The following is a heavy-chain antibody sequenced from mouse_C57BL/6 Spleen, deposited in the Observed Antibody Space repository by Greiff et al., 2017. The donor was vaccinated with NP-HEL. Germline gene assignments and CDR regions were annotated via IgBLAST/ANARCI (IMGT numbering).Heavy chain of an antibody. J-gene: IGHJ2*01. Sequence: EVNVVESEGGLVQPGSSMKLSCTASGFTFSDYYMAWVRQVPEKGLEWVANINYDGSSTYYLDSLKSRFIISRDNAKNILYLQMSSLKSEDTATYYCARGYDFFDYWGQGTTLTVSS. CDR1: GFTFSDYY. V-gene: IGHV5-16*01. CDR2: INYDGSST. D-gene: IGHD2-4*01. CDR3: ARGYDFFDY.